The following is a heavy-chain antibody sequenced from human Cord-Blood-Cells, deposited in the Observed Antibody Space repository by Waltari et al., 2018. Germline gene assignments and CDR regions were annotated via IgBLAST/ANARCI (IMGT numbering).Heavy chain of an antibody. V-gene: IGHV3-30*03. CDR3: ALSGSYDFDY. CDR2: ISYDGSNK. Sequence: QVQLVECGGGVVQPGRSLRLPCAASGFTFSSYGMHWVRQAPGKGLEWVAVISYDGSNKYYADSVKGRFTISRDNSKNTLYLQMNSLRAEDTAVYYCALSGSYDFDYWGQGTLVTVSS. J-gene: IGHJ4*02. D-gene: IGHD1-26*01. CDR1: GFTFSSYG.